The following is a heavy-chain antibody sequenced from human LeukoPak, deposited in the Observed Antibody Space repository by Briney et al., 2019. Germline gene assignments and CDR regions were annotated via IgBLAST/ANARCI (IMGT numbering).Heavy chain of an antibody. CDR3: AREKAADGTTYYYYYMDV. J-gene: IGHJ6*03. D-gene: IGHD6-13*01. CDR2: IYYSGST. V-gene: IGHV4-59*01. CDR1: GGSISSYY. Sequence: SETLSLTCTVSGGSISSYYWGWIRQPPGKGLEWIGYIYYSGSTNYNPSLKSRVTISVDTSKNQFSLKLSSVTAADTAVYYCAREKAADGTTYYYYYMDVWGKGTTVTVSS.